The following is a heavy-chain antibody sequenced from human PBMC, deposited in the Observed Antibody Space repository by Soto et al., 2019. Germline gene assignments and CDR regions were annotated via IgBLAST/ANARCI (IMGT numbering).Heavy chain of an antibody. J-gene: IGHJ4*02. CDR3: AKHDVLTYYFAS. V-gene: IGHV3-23*01. Sequence: GGSLRLSCAASGFIFSNYAMSWVRQIPGKGLEWVSTITGSGGVTYYADSVRGRFTISTDKSKSTLYLQLNSLRAEDTAIYYCAKHDVLTYYFASWGQGAMVTVSS. CDR1: GFIFSNYA. CDR2: ITGSGGVT. D-gene: IGHD6-6*01.